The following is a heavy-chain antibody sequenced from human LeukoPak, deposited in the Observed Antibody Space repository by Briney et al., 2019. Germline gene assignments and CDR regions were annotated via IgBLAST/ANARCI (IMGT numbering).Heavy chain of an antibody. V-gene: IGHV3-30-3*01. Sequence: GGSLRLSCAASGFTFSSYAMHWVRQAPGKGLEWVAVISYDGSNKYYADSVKGRFTISRDNSKNTLYLQMNSLRAEDTAVYYCARGAPLDILTGYYKYWGQGTLVTVSS. J-gene: IGHJ4*02. CDR1: GFTFSSYA. D-gene: IGHD3-9*01. CDR2: ISYDGSNK. CDR3: ARGAPLDILTGYYKY.